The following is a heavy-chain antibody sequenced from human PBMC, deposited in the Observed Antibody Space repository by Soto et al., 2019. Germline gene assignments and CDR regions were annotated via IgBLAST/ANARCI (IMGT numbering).Heavy chain of an antibody. J-gene: IGHJ1*01. Sequence: EVQLVESGGGLVQPGGSLRLSCAASGFTVSSNYMSWVRQAPGKGLEWVSVIYSGGSTYYANSVKGRFTISRDNSKNTLYLQTNSLRAEDTAVYYCARDFVHGDHPEYFQHWGQGTLVTVSS. CDR1: GFTVSSNY. D-gene: IGHD4-17*01. V-gene: IGHV3-66*01. CDR2: IYSGGST. CDR3: ARDFVHGDHPEYFQH.